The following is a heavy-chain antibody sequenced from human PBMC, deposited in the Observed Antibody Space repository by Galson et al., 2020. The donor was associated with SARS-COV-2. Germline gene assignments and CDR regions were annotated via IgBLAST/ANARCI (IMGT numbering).Heavy chain of an antibody. V-gene: IGHV2-70*11. D-gene: IGHD3-10*01. Sequence: SGPTLVKPTHTLTLNRTFPGLSLSTTAMDVSWIRQPPGNALEWLARIECDDDKYYNPSLKTRLTISKDTSKNQVVLTMTNMDPVDTATYYCARVSYGSGAPFDPWGQGTLVTVSS. CDR2: IECDDDK. J-gene: IGHJ5*02. CDR3: ARVSYGSGAPFDP. CDR1: GLSLSTTAMD.